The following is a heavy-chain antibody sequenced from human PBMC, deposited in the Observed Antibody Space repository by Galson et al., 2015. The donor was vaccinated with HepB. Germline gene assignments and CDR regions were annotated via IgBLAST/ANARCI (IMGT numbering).Heavy chain of an antibody. CDR1: GFTFSDYY. J-gene: IGHJ4*02. CDR2: ISSSSSYT. CDR3: AREGRMGATGY. D-gene: IGHD1-26*01. Sequence: SLRLSCAASGFTFSDYYMSWIRQAPGKGLEWVSYISSSSSYTNYADSVKGRFTISRDNAKNSLYLQMNSLRAEDTAVYYCAREGRMGATGYWGQGTLVTVSS. V-gene: IGHV3-11*05.